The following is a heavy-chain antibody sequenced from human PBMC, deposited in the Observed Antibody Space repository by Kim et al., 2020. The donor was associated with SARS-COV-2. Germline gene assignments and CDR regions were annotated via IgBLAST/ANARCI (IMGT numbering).Heavy chain of an antibody. J-gene: IGHJ5*02. Sequence: SETLSLICTVSGDSVNSHDYYWGWIRQPPGKGLEWIGSIYYNGNPYHNPSLKSRVNMSVDTSKNQFSLKLTSVTAADTAVYYCVKHKTSYLWRGEFSTAFNWFDPWGQGVLVTVSS. CDR3: VKHKTSYLWRGEFSTAFNWFDP. V-gene: IGHV4-39*01. CDR2: IYYNGNP. CDR1: GDSVNSHDYY. D-gene: IGHD3-10*01.